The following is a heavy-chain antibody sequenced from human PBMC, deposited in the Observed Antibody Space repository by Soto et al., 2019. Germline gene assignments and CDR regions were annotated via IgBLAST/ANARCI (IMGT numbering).Heavy chain of an antibody. CDR1: GGSFSGYY. Sequence: SETLSLTCAVFGGSFSGYYWSWIRQPPGKGLEWIGEINHSGSTNYNPSLKSRVTISVDTSKNQFSLKLSSVTAADTAVYYCARRRYGRQQLVPRYYYYYMDVWVKGTTVT. J-gene: IGHJ6*03. V-gene: IGHV4-34*01. CDR3: ARRRYGRQQLVPRYYYYYMDV. CDR2: INHSGST. D-gene: IGHD6-13*01.